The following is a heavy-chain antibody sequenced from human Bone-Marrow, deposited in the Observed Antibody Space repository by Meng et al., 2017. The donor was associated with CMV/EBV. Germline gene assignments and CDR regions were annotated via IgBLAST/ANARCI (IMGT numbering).Heavy chain of an antibody. Sequence: SETLSLTCTVSGGSISSSSYYWGWIRQPPGKGLEWIGSIYYSGSTYYNPSLKSRVTISVDTSKNQFSLKLSSVTAADTAVYYCARDGPGVALIGWFDPWGQGTLVTVSS. V-gene: IGHV4-39*07. CDR1: GGSISSSSYY. CDR2: IYYSGST. CDR3: ARDGPGVALIGWFDP. D-gene: IGHD3-3*01. J-gene: IGHJ5*02.